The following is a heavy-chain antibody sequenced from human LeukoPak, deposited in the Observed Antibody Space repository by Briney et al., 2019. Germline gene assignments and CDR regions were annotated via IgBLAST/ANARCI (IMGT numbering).Heavy chain of an antibody. CDR3: ARGYSSGLFGY. D-gene: IGHD6-19*01. V-gene: IGHV4-59*01. Sequence: PSETLSLTCTVSGGSISSYYWSWIRQPPGKGLEWIGYIYYSGSTNYNPSLKSRVTISVDASKNQFSLKLSSVTAADTAVYYCARGYSSGLFGYWGQGTLVTVSS. J-gene: IGHJ4*02. CDR1: GGSISSYY. CDR2: IYYSGST.